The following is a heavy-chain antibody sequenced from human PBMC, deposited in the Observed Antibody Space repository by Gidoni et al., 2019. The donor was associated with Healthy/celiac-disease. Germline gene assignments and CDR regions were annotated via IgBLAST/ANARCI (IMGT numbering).Heavy chain of an antibody. CDR3: ARAIAAAGDNSLEYYYYYYGMDV. CDR2: IWYDGSNK. Sequence: QVQLVESGGGVVQPGRSLRLSCAASGFTFSSYGMHWVRQAPGKGLEWVAVIWYDGSNKYYADSVKCRFTISRDNSKNTLYLQMNSLRAEDTAVYYCARAIAAAGDNSLEYYYYYYGMDVWGQGTTVTVSS. V-gene: IGHV3-33*08. D-gene: IGHD6-13*01. J-gene: IGHJ6*02. CDR1: GFTFSSYG.